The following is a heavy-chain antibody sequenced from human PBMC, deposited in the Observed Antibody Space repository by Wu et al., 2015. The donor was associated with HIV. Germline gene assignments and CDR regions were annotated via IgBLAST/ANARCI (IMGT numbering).Heavy chain of an antibody. Sequence: QVQLVQSGAEVKKPGSSVKVSCKASGGTFSSYAISWVRQAPGQGLEWMGWISVFSDNTNYAQKLQGRVTMTTDTSTSTAYMELRSLRSDDTAVYYCAREGPSSSWYDYYFDYWGQGTLVTVSS. CDR3: AREGPSSSWYDYYFDY. J-gene: IGHJ4*02. CDR2: ISVFSDNT. CDR1: GGTFSSYA. V-gene: IGHV1-18*01. D-gene: IGHD6-13*01.